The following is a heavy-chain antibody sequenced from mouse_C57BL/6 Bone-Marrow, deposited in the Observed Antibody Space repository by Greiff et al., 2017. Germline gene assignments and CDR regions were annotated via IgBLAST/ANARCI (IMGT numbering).Heavy chain of an antibody. D-gene: IGHD1-1*01. J-gene: IGHJ4*01. V-gene: IGHV3-6*01. CDR1: GYSITSGYY. CDR3: ARDPLYYYGSSHYYAMDY. CDR2: ISYDGSN. Sequence: VQLKESGPGLVKPSQSLSLTCSVTGYSITSGYYWNWIRQFPGNKLEWMGYISYDGSNNYNPSLKNRISITRDTSKNQFFLKLNSVTTEDTATYYCARDPLYYYGSSHYYAMDYWGQGTSVTVSS.